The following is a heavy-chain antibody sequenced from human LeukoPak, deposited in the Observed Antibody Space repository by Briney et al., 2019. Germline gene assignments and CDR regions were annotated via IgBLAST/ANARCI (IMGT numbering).Heavy chain of an antibody. CDR1: GVSISSSSYY. CDR3: ARQAGDHFDY. CDR2: IYYSGST. Sequence: PSETLSLTCTVSGVSISSSSYYWGWIRQPPGKGLEWIGSIYYSGSTYYNPSLKSRVTISVDTSKNQFSLKLSSVTAADTAVYYCARQAGDHFDYWGQGTLVTVSS. D-gene: IGHD7-27*01. V-gene: IGHV4-39*01. J-gene: IGHJ4*02.